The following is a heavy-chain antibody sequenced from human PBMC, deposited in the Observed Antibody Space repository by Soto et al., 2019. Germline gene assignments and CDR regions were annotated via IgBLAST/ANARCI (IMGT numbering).Heavy chain of an antibody. D-gene: IGHD3-10*01. J-gene: IGHJ6*02. Sequence: ASVKVSCKASGYTFTSYAMHWVRQAPGQRLEWMGWINAGNGNTKYSQKFQGRVTLTRDTSASTAYMELSSLRSEDTAVYYGASVYDYYGSGSYYNYYYYGMDVWGQGTTVTVSS. CDR3: ASVYDYYGSGSYYNYYYYGMDV. CDR1: GYTFTSYA. CDR2: INAGNGNT. V-gene: IGHV1-3*01.